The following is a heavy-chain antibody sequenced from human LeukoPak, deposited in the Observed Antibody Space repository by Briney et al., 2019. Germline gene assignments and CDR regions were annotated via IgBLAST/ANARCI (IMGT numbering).Heavy chain of an antibody. CDR3: ARAMVRGAIGFDY. CDR2: ISSSGSTI. D-gene: IGHD3-10*01. Sequence: PGGSLRLSCAASGFTFSSYAMSWVRQAPGKGLEWVSYISSSGSTIYYADSVKGRFTISRDNAKNSLYLQMNSLRAEDTAVYYCARAMVRGAIGFDYWGQGTLVTVSS. CDR1: GFTFSSYA. J-gene: IGHJ4*02. V-gene: IGHV3-48*03.